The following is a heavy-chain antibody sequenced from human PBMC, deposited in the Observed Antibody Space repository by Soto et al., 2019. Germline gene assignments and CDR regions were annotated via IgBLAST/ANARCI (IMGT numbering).Heavy chain of an antibody. D-gene: IGHD2-15*01. CDR3: ARGDYYCSGGSCCLNAFDI. CDR1: GFTFSSYW. V-gene: IGHV3-7*01. CDR2: IKQDGSEK. Sequence: EVQLVESGGGLVQPGGSLRLSCAASGFTFSSYWMSWVRQSPGKGLEWVANIKQDGSEKYYVDSVKGRFTISRDNAKNSLYLQMNSLRAEDTAVYYCARGDYYCSGGSCCLNAFDIWGQGTMVTVSS. J-gene: IGHJ3*02.